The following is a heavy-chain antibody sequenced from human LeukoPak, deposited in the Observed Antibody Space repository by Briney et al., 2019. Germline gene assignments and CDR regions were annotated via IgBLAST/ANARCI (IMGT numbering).Heavy chain of an antibody. CDR2: VFHSGST. D-gene: IGHD3-10*01. J-gene: IGHJ4*02. V-gene: IGHV4-4*02. CDR1: GGSISSTNW. Sequence: PSETLSLTCAVSGGSISSTNWWRWVRQPPGKGLEWIGDVFHSGSTNYNPSLKSRVTMSVDKSKNQFSQNLRSVTAADTAVYYCARGSASYDCWGQGTLVTVSS. CDR3: ARGSASYDC.